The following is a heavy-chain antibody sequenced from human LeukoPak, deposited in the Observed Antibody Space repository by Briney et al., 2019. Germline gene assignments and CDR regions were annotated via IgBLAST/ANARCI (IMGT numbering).Heavy chain of an antibody. D-gene: IGHD6-13*01. CDR2: IYYSGST. V-gene: IGHV4-59*01. Sequence: PSETLSLTCTVSGGSISSYYWSWIRQPSGKGLEWIGYIYYSGSTNYNPSLKSRVTISVDTSKNQFSLKLSSVTAADTAVYYCARGSIAAAGIDYWGQGTLVTLSS. J-gene: IGHJ4*02. CDR1: GGSISSYY. CDR3: ARGSIAAAGIDY.